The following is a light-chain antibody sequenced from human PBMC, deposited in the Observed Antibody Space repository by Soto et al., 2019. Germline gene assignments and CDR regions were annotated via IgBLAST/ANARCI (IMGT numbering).Light chain of an antibody. V-gene: IGKV1-33*01. Sequence: DIQMTQSPSSLSASVGDRVTITCRASQSISSYLNWYQQKPGKAPKLLIYDASNLETGVPSRFSGSGSRTDFTFTISSLQPEDIATYYCQQYDKVPWTFGQGTKVDIK. CDR2: DAS. CDR1: QSISSY. J-gene: IGKJ1*01. CDR3: QQYDKVPWT.